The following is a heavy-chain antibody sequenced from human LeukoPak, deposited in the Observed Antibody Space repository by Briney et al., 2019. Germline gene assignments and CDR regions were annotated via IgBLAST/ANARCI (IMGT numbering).Heavy chain of an antibody. CDR2: ISGSGDNT. D-gene: IGHD7-27*01. CDR1: GFTFSSFA. Sequence: GSMILSCAASGFTFSSFALSWVRQAPGKGVEWVSAISGSGDNTFYADSVRGRFTISRDNSKNILYLQMNSRRGEDTAIYYCAKDFRGSGYFFDYWGQGTLVTVSS. V-gene: IGHV3-23*01. J-gene: IGHJ4*02. CDR3: AKDFRGSGYFFDY.